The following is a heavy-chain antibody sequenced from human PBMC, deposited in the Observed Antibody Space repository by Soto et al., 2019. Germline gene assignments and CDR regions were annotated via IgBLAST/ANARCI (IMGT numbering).Heavy chain of an antibody. V-gene: IGHV4-59*01. J-gene: IGHJ4*02. Sequence: PSETLSLTCTVSGGSISGYYWSWIRQPPGKGLEWIGYISYTGDTIYNASLNSRVTISLDTSMIQFSLNLRSVTAADTAVYYCVRHAGGTTRDYWGQGTLVTVSS. CDR2: ISYTGDT. D-gene: IGHD1-7*01. CDR1: GGSISGYY. CDR3: VRHAGGTTRDY.